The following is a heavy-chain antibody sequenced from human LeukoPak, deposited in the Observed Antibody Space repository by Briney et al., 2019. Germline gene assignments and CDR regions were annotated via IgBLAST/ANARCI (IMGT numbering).Heavy chain of an antibody. Sequence: GGSLRLSCAATGFNFNSYALGWVRQAPGKGLEWVSSILNSSYIYYADSAKGRFTISRDNTANLLFLQMNGLRAEDTAVYYCARGRSPPHYYFGSGFDSWGQGTLVTVSS. CDR3: ARGRSPPHYYFGSGFDS. V-gene: IGHV3-21*01. CDR1: GFNFNSYA. J-gene: IGHJ5*01. CDR2: ILNSSYI. D-gene: IGHD3-10*01.